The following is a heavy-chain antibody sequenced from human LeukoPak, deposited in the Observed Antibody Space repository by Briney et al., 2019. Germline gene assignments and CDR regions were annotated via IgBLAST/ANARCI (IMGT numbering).Heavy chain of an antibody. CDR3: ARSRSAGY. Sequence: GGSLRLSCAASGFTFSSYTIHWVRQPPGKGLEWVANIKRDGSEKYYVDSVKGRFTISRDNAKNSLYLQMDSLRAEDTAVYYCARSRSAGYWGQGTLVTVSS. CDR1: GFTFSSYT. V-gene: IGHV3-7*01. CDR2: IKRDGSEK. J-gene: IGHJ4*02.